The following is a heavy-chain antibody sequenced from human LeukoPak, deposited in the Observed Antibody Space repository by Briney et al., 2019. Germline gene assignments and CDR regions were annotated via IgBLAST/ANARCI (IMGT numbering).Heavy chain of an antibody. D-gene: IGHD3-10*01. CDR3: TARVVPYYYYGMDV. J-gene: IGHJ6*04. CDR2: INSKTDGGTT. Sequence: GGSLRLSCAASGFTFSNAWMSWVRQAPGKGLEWVGRINSKTDGGTTDYAAPVKGRFTISRDDSKNTLYLQMNSLKTEDTAVYYCTARVVPYYYYGMDVWGKGTTVTVSS. CDR1: GFTFSNAW. V-gene: IGHV3-15*01.